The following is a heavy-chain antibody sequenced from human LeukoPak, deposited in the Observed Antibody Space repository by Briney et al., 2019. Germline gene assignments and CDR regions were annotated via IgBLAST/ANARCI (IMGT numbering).Heavy chain of an antibody. Sequence: ASVKVSCKASGYTFTSYYMNWVRQAPGQGLEWMGIINPSSGRTTYAQKFQGRVTMTRDTYTSTVYMELRSLRSDDTAVYFCAREKIHVFDIWGQGTMVTVSS. CDR2: INPSSGRT. J-gene: IGHJ3*02. CDR1: GYTFTSYY. CDR3: AREKIHVFDI. V-gene: IGHV1-46*01.